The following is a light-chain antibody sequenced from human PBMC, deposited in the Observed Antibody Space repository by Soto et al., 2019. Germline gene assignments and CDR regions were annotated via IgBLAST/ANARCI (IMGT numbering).Light chain of an antibody. V-gene: IGKV1-5*01. Sequence: DIQMTQSQASLSASVGDRVTITCRESQSISGSLNLYQQKPGRAPKLLIYAASTLETGVPSRFSGSGYGTEFTLTIASLQPDDSASHYCQQYNSFSKTFGRATKVDNK. CDR3: QQYNSFSKT. J-gene: IGKJ1*01. CDR2: AAS. CDR1: QSISGS.